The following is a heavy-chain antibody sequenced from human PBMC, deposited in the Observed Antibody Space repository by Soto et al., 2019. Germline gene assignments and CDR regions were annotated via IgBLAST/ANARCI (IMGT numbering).Heavy chain of an antibody. V-gene: IGHV3-21*01. CDR2: IRSSSSSI. D-gene: IGHD2-2*01. CDR1: GFTFSTYT. CDR3: ARESRYADYCNRTTCHWVDYMDV. J-gene: IGHJ6*03. Sequence: GGSLRLSCAASGFTFSTYTMNWVRQAPGKGLEWVSSIRSSSSSIYYADSVKGRFTISRDNAKNSLYLQINSLRAEDTAVYYCARESRYADYCNRTTCHWVDYMDVWGKGTTVTVSS.